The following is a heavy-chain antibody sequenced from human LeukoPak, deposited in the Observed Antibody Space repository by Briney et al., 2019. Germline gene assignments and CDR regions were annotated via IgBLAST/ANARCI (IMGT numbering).Heavy chain of an antibody. D-gene: IGHD3-10*01. J-gene: IGHJ4*02. Sequence: ASVKVSRKASGYTFTGYYMHWVRQAPGQGLEWMGWINPNSGGTNYAQKFQGRVTMTRDTSISTAYMELSRLRSDDTAVYYCARGVRYYGSGSYLVYWGQGTLVTVSS. V-gene: IGHV1-2*02. CDR3: ARGVRYYGSGSYLVY. CDR2: INPNSGGT. CDR1: GYTFTGYY.